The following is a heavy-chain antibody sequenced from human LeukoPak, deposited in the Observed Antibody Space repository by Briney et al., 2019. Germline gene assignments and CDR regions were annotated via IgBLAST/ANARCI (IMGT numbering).Heavy chain of an antibody. CDR3: ARGKTSDDIIEDAFDI. D-gene: IGHD3-9*01. Sequence: PGGSLRLSCAASGFSVNTNYMTWVRQAPGKGLEWVSVLYSGGGAYADSVKDRFTISRDYSQNTLLLQMNSLRAEDTALYYCARGKTSDDIIEDAFDIWGQGTMVAVSS. CDR1: GFSVNTNY. V-gene: IGHV3-66*01. J-gene: IGHJ3*02. CDR2: LYSGGGA.